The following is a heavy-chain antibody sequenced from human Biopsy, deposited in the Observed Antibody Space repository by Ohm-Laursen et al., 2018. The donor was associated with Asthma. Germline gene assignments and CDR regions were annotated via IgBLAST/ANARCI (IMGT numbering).Heavy chain of an antibody. J-gene: IGHJ5*02. D-gene: IGHD7-27*01. V-gene: IGHV1-2*06. Sequence: ASVKVSCKASAYTSIGYHLHWVRQAPGEGLEGMGRINLNGGATIYAQKFQGRVTMTRDTSISTAYMELSRLTSDDTAVYYCARVQKSPGDRWFDPWGQGTLVTVSS. CDR3: ARVQKSPGDRWFDP. CDR1: AYTSIGYH. CDR2: INLNGGAT.